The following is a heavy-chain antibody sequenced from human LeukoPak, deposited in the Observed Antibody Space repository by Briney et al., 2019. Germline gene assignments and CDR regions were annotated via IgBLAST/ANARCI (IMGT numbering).Heavy chain of an antibody. CDR3: AYSGRFGELFD. D-gene: IGHD3-10*01. CDR2: ISTLGHTI. V-gene: IGHV3-11*01. CDR1: GFIFSDYY. J-gene: IGHJ4*02. Sequence: GGSLRLSCAASGFIFSDYYMTWIRQAPGKGLEWISYISTLGHTIYYADSVEGRFTISRDNAKNSLYLQMNNLRADDTAVYYCAYSGRFGELFDWGQGTLVTVSS.